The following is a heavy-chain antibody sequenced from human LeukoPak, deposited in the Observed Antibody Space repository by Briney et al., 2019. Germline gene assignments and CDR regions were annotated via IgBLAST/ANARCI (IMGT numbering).Heavy chain of an antibody. D-gene: IGHD6-19*01. V-gene: IGHV4-39*07. CDR3: ARATPDIAVAGTGWFDP. Sequence: SETLSLTCTVSGGSISSSSYYWSWIRQPPGKGLEWIGEINHSGSTNYNPSLKSRVTISVDTSKNQFSLKLSSVTAADTAVYYCARATPDIAVAGTGWFDPWGQGTLVTVSS. CDR1: GGSISSSSYY. CDR2: INHSGST. J-gene: IGHJ5*02.